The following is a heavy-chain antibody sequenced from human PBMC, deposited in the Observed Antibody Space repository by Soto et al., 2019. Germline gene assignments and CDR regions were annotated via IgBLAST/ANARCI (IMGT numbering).Heavy chain of an antibody. J-gene: IGHJ4*02. CDR2: IKSKTDGGTT. CDR1: GFTFSNAW. D-gene: IGHD4-4*01. V-gene: IGHV3-15*01. CDR3: TSPTVTVPINDY. Sequence: GGSLRLSCAASGFTFSNAWMSWVRQAPGKGLEWVGRIKSKTDGGTTDYAAPVKGRFTISRDDSKNTLYLQMNSLKTEDTAVYYCTSPTVTVPINDYWGQGTLVTVSS.